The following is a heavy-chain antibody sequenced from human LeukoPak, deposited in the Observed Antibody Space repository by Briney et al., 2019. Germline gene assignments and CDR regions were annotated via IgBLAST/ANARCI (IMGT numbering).Heavy chain of an antibody. CDR3: ARGYAPGELMVDY. V-gene: IGHV1-2*04. J-gene: IGHJ4*02. CDR1: GYTFTGYY. Sequence: ASVKVSCKASGYTFTGYYMHWVRQAPGQGLEWMGWINPNSGGTNYAQKFQGWVTMTRDTSISTAYMELSRLRSDDTAVYYCARGYAPGELMVDYWGQGTLVTVSS. CDR2: INPNSGGT. D-gene: IGHD3-16*01.